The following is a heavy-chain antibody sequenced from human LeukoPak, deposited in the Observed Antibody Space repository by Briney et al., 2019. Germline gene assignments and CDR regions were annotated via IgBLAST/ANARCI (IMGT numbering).Heavy chain of an antibody. V-gene: IGHV1-69*05. CDR1: GGTFSSYA. CDR2: IIPIFGTA. J-gene: IGHJ4*02. Sequence: GASVKVSCKASGGTFSSYAISWVRQAPGQGLEWMGGIIPIFGTANYVQKFQGRVTITTDESTSTAYMELSNLRSEDTAVYYCASYAGSYYYGSSGYYSFDYWGQGTLVTVSS. D-gene: IGHD3-22*01. CDR3: ASYAGSYYYGSSGYYSFDY.